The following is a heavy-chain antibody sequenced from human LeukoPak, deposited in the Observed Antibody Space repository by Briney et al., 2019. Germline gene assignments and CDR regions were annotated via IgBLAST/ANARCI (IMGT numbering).Heavy chain of an antibody. CDR2: LNCDRSST. CDR1: GFTFSRYW. D-gene: IGHD5-18*01. J-gene: IGHJ4*02. CDR3: ARDSPGYSYGFGY. Sequence: GGSLRLSCAASGFTFSRYWMHWVGPAPGKGPVGVSRLNCDRSSTSYAHSVKGRFTISRDNAKNTLYLQMNSLRAEDTAVYYCARDSPGYSYGFGYCGQGTLVTVSS. V-gene: IGHV3-74*01.